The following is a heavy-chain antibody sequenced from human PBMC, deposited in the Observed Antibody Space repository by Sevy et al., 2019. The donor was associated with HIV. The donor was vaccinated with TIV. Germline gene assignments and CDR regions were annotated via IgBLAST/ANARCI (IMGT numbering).Heavy chain of an antibody. J-gene: IGHJ4*02. CDR3: ARADLMARSLDY. D-gene: IGHD5-12*01. V-gene: IGHV4-31*03. Sequence: SETLSLTCTVSGGSISSGGYYWSWIRQHPGKGLAGIGYIYYSGSTYYNPSLKSRVTISVDTSKNQFSLKLSSVTAADTAVYYCARADLMARSLDYWGQGTLVTVSS. CDR1: GGSISSGGYY. CDR2: IYYSGST.